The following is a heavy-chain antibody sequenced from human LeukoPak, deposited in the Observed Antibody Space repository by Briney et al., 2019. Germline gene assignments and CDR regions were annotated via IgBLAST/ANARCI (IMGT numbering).Heavy chain of an antibody. D-gene: IGHD2-15*01. CDR1: GFTFSSYA. CDR2: ISGSGGST. Sequence: QSGKSLRLSCAASGFTFSSYAMSWVRQAPGKGLEWVSAISGSGGSTYYADSVKGRFTISRDNSKNTLYLQMNSLRAEDTAVYYCARVVGRFTVQHAFDIWGQGTMVTVSS. V-gene: IGHV3-23*01. CDR3: ARVVGRFTVQHAFDI. J-gene: IGHJ3*02.